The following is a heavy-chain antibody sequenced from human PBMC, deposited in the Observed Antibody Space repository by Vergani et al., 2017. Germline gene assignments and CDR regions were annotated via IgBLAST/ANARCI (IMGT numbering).Heavy chain of an antibody. D-gene: IGHD3-9*01. CDR3: ARGVLRYFDWLFDYFDD. CDR1: GASISSGDYY. J-gene: IGHJ4*02. CDR2: IYYSGST. Sequence: QVQLQESGPGLVKPSQTLSLTCTVSGASISSGDYYWSWIRQPPGKGLEWIGYIYYSGSTYYNPSLKSRVSISVDTSKNQFSLKLCSVTAADTAVYYCARGVLRYFDWLFDYFDDWGQGTLVTVSS. V-gene: IGHV4-30-4*08.